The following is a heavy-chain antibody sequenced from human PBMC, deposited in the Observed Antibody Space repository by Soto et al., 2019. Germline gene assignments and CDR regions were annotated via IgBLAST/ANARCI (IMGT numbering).Heavy chain of an antibody. V-gene: IGHV1-2*02. CDR3: ARDMEKGGGSAGFDY. CDR1: GYTFTVYY. J-gene: IGHJ4*02. D-gene: IGHD2-15*01. CDR2: INPKSGGT. Sequence: SVKVSCKGSGYTFTVYYMHWVRQAPGQGLEWMGWINPKSGGTMYPQKFQGRVTMTWDTSISTAYMALTRLRSDDTAGYYCARDMEKGGGSAGFDYWGQGTLVTVSS.